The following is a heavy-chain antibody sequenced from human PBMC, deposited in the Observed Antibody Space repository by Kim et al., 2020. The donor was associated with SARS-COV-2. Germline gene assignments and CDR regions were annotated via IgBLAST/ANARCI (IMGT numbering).Heavy chain of an antibody. J-gene: IGHJ4*02. CDR3: ARISGLGSYYKRYFDY. Sequence: GESLKISCKGSGYSFTSYWLGWVRHMPGKGLEWMGIIYPGDSDTRYSPSFQGQITISADKSISTAYLQWSSLKASDTAMYYCARISGLGSYYKRYFDYWGQGTLVTVSS. CDR2: IYPGDSDT. D-gene: IGHD3-10*01. V-gene: IGHV5-51*01. CDR1: GYSFTSYW.